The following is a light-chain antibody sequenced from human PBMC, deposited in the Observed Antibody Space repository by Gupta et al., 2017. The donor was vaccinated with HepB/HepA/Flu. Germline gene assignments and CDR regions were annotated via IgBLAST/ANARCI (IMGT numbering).Light chain of an antibody. V-gene: IGKV2-28*01. Sequence: DIVMTQSPLSLPVTPGEPASISCRSSQSLLHSNGYNYLDWYLQKPGQSPQLLIYLGSNRASGVPDRFSDSGSGTDFTLKISRVEAEDVGVYYCMQALQTPRTFGQGTKAEIK. CDR1: QSLLHSNGYNY. CDR2: LGS. CDR3: MQALQTPRT. J-gene: IGKJ1*01.